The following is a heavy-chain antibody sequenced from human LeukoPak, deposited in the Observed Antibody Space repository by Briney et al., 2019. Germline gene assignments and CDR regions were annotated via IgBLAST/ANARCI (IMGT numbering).Heavy chain of an antibody. CDR2: IFACNGNT. CDR3: TRAGYCSGGGCYAGALDF. D-gene: IGHD2-15*01. V-gene: IGHV1-18*01. Sequence: ASVKVSCKTSGYIFNTYGISWVRQAPGQGLEWMGWIFACNGNTNYAQRLQGRVTMTTDTPTSTASMELRSLRSDDTAVYYCTRAGYCSGGGCYAGALDFWGQGTMVTVSS. CDR1: GYIFNTYG. J-gene: IGHJ3*01.